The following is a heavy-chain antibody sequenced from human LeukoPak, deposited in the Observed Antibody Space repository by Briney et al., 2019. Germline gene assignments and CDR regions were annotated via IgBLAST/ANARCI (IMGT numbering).Heavy chain of an antibody. CDR3: ARAKGPRILYYFDY. V-gene: IGHV1-18*01. CDR1: GYTFTSYG. D-gene: IGHD3-9*01. CDR2: ISAYNGNI. Sequence: GASVKVSCKASGYTFTSYGIGWVRQAPGQGLEWMGWISAYNGNINYAQKLQGRVTMTTDTSTSTAYMELRSLRSDDTAVYYCARAKGPRILYYFDYWGQGTLVTVSS. J-gene: IGHJ4*02.